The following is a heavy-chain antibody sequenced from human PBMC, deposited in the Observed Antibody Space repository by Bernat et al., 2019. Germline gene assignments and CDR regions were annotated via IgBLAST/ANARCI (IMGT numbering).Heavy chain of an antibody. Sequence: EVQLVESGGGLVQPGGSLKLSCAASGFTFSGSAMHWVRQASGKGLEWVGRIRSKANSYATAYAASVKGRVTISRDDSKNTAYLQMNSLKTEDTAVYYCTSLRHDSGDYDFDYGGQGPLVTVSS. D-gene: IGHD4-17*01. J-gene: IGHJ4*02. CDR1: GFTFSGSA. CDR3: TSLRHDSGDYDFDY. V-gene: IGHV3-73*02. CDR2: IRSKANSYAT.